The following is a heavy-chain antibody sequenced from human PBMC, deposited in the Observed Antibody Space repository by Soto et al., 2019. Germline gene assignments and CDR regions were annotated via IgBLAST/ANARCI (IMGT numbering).Heavy chain of an antibody. CDR3: TRDGRGLGRLSLFEY. CDR2: IYSGETP. CDR1: GFNVNSDY. Sequence: GESLRLACAASGFNVNSDYMNWVRQTPGKGLEWVASIYSGETPYYADSVRGRFTISSDKSKNTLYFQLSSLRIEDTAVYYCTRDGRGLGRLSLFEYWGQGVLVTVSS. D-gene: IGHD2-21*02. V-gene: IGHV3-53*01. J-gene: IGHJ4*02.